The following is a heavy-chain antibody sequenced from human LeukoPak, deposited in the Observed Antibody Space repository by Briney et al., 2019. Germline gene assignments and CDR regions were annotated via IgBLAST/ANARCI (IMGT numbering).Heavy chain of an antibody. J-gene: IGHJ4*02. Sequence: GGSLRLSCSASGFTFGDYAMSWVRQAPGKGLEWVGFIRSKAYGGTTQYAAAVKGRFTISRDDSKSIAYLQMNSLKTEDTAVYYCTRDLVYYDILTGYYLSCVGDYWGQGTLVTVSS. CDR2: IRSKAYGGTT. CDR1: GFTFGDYA. D-gene: IGHD3-9*01. CDR3: TRDLVYYDILTGYYLSCVGDY. V-gene: IGHV3-49*04.